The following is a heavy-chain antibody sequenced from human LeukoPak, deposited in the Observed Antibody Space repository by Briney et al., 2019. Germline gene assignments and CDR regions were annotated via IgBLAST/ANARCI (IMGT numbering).Heavy chain of an antibody. CDR2: ISGSGGST. CDR1: GFTFSSYA. J-gene: IGHJ4*02. Sequence: PGGSLRLSCAASGFTFSSYAMSWVRQAPGKGLEWVSAISGSGGSTYYADSVKGRFTISRDNSKNTLYLQMNSLRAEDTAVYYCAKGDCSSTSCPSEYWGQGTLVTVSS. V-gene: IGHV3-23*01. D-gene: IGHD2-2*01. CDR3: AKGDCSSTSCPSEY.